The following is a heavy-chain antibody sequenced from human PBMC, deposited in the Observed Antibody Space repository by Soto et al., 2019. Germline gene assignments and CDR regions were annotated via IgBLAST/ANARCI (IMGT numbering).Heavy chain of an antibody. Sequence: EVQLVQSGAEVKKPGESLRISCKGYGYSFTTYWISWVRQMPGKGLEWMGRIDPSDSYTNYSPSFQGHVTISADKSISTAYLQWSSLKSSDTAMYYCASGGVADLDYWGQGTLVTVSS. D-gene: IGHD3-16*01. CDR3: ASGGVADLDY. CDR2: IDPSDSYT. CDR1: GYSFTTYW. V-gene: IGHV5-10-1*03. J-gene: IGHJ4*02.